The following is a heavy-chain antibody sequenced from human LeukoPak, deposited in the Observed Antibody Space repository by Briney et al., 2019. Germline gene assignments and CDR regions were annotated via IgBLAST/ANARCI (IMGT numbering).Heavy chain of an antibody. CDR1: GFTFSSYS. Sequence: GGSLRLSCAASGFTFSSYSMTWVRQAPGKGLEWVSAISGSGGSTYYADSVKGRFTISRDNSKNTLYLQMNSLRAEDTAVYYCAKYSSGYYLLFDYWGQGTLVTVSS. CDR3: AKYSSGYYLLFDY. D-gene: IGHD3-22*01. V-gene: IGHV3-23*01. J-gene: IGHJ4*02. CDR2: ISGSGGST.